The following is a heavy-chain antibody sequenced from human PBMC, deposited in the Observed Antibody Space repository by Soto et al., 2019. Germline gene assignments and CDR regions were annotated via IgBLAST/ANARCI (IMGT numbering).Heavy chain of an antibody. V-gene: IGHV1-69*10. CDR1: GYTFTSYD. Sequence: SVKVSCKASGYTFTSYDINWVRQATGQGLEWMGWIIPILGIANYAQKFQGRVTITADKSTSTAYMELSSLRSEDTAVYYCARDQGQQPSDNWFDPWGQGTLVTVSS. CDR2: IIPILGIA. D-gene: IGHD5-18*01. J-gene: IGHJ5*02. CDR3: ARDQGQQPSDNWFDP.